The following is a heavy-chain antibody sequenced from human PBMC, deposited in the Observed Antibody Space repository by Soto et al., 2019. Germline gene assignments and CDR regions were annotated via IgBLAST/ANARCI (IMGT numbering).Heavy chain of an antibody. CDR3: ARLGSTNTFDI. J-gene: IGHJ3*02. D-gene: IGHD2-2*01. CDR2: IKGDGSYT. Sequence: VGSLRLSGAASGFTFSDHWMHWVRQVRGKGLVWVSRIKGDGSYTNYADSVKCRFTIIRDNAKNTLYLQMNSLRVEDTAVSYCARLGSTNTFDIWGLGIKVTVSS. V-gene: IGHV3-74*01. CDR1: GFTFSDHW.